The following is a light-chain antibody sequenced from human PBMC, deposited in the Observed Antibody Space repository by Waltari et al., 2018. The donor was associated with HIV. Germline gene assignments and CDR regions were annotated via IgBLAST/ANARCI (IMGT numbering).Light chain of an antibody. Sequence: IQMNQSPSSLSASVGDRVTITCRASQAIGNSLAWYQQRPGKVPQLLIYAASTLQSGVPSRFSGFGSGTNFTLAIASFQPEDVATYFCQKYNNAPRTFGQGTKVEI. CDR3: QKYNNAPRT. CDR2: AAS. CDR1: QAIGNS. J-gene: IGKJ1*01. V-gene: IGKV1-27*01.